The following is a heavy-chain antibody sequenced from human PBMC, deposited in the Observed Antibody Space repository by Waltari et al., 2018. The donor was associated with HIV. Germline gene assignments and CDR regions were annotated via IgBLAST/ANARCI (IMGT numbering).Heavy chain of an antibody. J-gene: IGHJ4*02. CDR1: GFTFSRYW. CDR2: SKSDGTIT. Sequence: EVQLVESGGGLVQPGGSLRLSCAASGFTFSRYWMHWVRQAPGKGLVWVSRSKSDGTITTYADSVKGRFTISRDNAKNTLFLQMNSLRAEDTAIYYCARDLVVLRYFDWLSTYFDYWGQGTLVTVSS. D-gene: IGHD3-9*01. CDR3: ARDLVVLRYFDWLSTYFDY. V-gene: IGHV3-74*01.